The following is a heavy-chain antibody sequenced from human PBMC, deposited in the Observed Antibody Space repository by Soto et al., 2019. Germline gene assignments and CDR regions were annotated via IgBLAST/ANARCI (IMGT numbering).Heavy chain of an antibody. V-gene: IGHV1-18*01. D-gene: IGHD2-2*02. J-gene: IGHJ4*02. CDR1: GYTFTSYG. Sequence: ASVKVSCKASGYTFTSYGISWVRQAPGQGLEWMGWISAYNGNTNYAQKLQGRVTMTTDTSTSTAYMELRSLRSDDTAVYYCARDCSSTSCYISGGYDCWGQGTLVTVSS. CDR2: ISAYNGNT. CDR3: ARDCSSTSCYISGGYDC.